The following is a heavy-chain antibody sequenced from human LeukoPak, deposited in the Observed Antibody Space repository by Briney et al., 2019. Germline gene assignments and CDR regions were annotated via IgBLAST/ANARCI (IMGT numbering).Heavy chain of an antibody. D-gene: IGHD6-19*01. J-gene: IGHJ4*02. V-gene: IGHV4-4*02. CDR3: ASLVSGWYLFDY. CDR2: IYHSGST. CDR1: GFTFSSYW. Sequence: GSLRLSCAASGFTFSSYWMSWVRQPPGKGLEWIGEIYHSGSTNYNPSLKSRVTTSVDKSKNQFSLKLSSVTAADTAVYYCASLVSGWYLFDYWGQGTLVTVSS.